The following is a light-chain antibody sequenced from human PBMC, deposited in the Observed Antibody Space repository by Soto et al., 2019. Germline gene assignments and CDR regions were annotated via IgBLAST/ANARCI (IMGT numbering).Light chain of an antibody. CDR2: GAS. J-gene: IGKJ1*01. Sequence: EIVLTQSPGTLSLSPGERATLSCRASQSVSSNFLAWYQQKPGQAPRLLIYGASSRATGIPDRFRGSGSGTDFTLCISRLEPEDFAVYYCEQYGNSPRTFGQGTKVDIK. V-gene: IGKV3-20*01. CDR3: EQYGNSPRT. CDR1: QSVSSNF.